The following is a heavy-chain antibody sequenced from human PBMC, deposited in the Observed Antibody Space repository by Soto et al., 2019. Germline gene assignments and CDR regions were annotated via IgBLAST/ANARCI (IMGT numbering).Heavy chain of an antibody. CDR3: ARDLSDHIAFDY. CDR1: GFTFSDNS. D-gene: IGHD2-21*01. Sequence: EVQLVQSGGGLVKPGGSLTLSCAASGFTFSDNSVNWVRQAPGKGLEWVSSFSRTSDSLYYADSVKGRFTISRDNAQKSVYLQMNSLRAEVTAIYYCARDLSDHIAFDYWGQGALVTVSS. J-gene: IGHJ4*02. CDR2: FSRTSDSL. V-gene: IGHV3-21*01.